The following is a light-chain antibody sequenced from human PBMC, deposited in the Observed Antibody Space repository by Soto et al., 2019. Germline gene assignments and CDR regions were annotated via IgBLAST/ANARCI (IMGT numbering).Light chain of an antibody. J-gene: IGKJ4*01. CDR1: QSISSN. Sequence: EIVMTQSPATLSVSPGERATLSCRASQSISSNLAWYQQRPGQAPRLLIYGASTRATGIPARFSGSGSGTEFNLTISSLQFEDFAVYYCQQYNNWLTFGGGTKVEIK. CDR3: QQYNNWLT. V-gene: IGKV3-15*01. CDR2: GAS.